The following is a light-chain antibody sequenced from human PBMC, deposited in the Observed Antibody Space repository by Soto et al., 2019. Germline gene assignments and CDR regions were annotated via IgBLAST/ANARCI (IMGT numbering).Light chain of an antibody. CDR1: QIVNKNY. V-gene: IGKV3-20*01. Sequence: VKTKTPVSHSLAHVEIATLSFRASQIVNKNYLAWYQQKPGQAPRLVIYGASNRATGIPAKFSSSGACTNFTLTTISRLATEYFVVYYRQQNDSSRTFGQGTQVDIK. CDR2: GAS. CDR3: QQNDSSRT. J-gene: IGKJ1*01.